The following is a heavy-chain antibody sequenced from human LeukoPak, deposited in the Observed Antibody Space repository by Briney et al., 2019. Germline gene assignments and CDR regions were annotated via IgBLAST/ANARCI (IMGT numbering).Heavy chain of an antibody. CDR3: ARADYSSSWYEIFDY. Sequence: WASVKVSCKASGYTFTGYYMHWVRQAPGQGLEWMGWINPNSGGTNYAQKFQGRVTMTRDTSISTAYMELSRLRSDDTAVYYCARADYSSSWYEIFDYWGQRTLVTVSS. D-gene: IGHD6-13*01. J-gene: IGHJ4*02. V-gene: IGHV1-2*02. CDR2: INPNSGGT. CDR1: GYTFTGYY.